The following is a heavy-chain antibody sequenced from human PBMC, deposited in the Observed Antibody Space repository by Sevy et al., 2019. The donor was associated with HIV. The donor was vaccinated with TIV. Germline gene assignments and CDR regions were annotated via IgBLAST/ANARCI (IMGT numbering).Heavy chain of an antibody. J-gene: IGHJ3*02. CDR2: INAGNGNT. Sequence: ASVKVSCKASGYTFTSYAMHWVRQAPGQRLEWMGWINAGNGNTKYSQKFQDRVTITRDTSAGTAYMKLSSPRTEDTAVYYCARALDSLSELRYFDWLWLDAFDIWGQGTMVTVSS. D-gene: IGHD3-9*01. CDR1: GYTFTSYA. V-gene: IGHV1-3*01. CDR3: ARALDSLSELRYFDWLWLDAFDI.